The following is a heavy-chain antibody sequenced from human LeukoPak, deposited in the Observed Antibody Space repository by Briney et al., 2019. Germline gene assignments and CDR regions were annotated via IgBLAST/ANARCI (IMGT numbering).Heavy chain of an antibody. CDR1: GGSFSGYY. D-gene: IGHD3-22*01. CDR2: INHSGST. Sequence: PSETLSLTWAVYGGSFSGYYWSWIRQPPGKGLEWIGEINHSGSTYYNPSLKSRVTISVDSSENQFSLKLTSVTAADTAVYYCATLGEYYDSSGYYYNWGQGTLVTVSS. CDR3: ATLGEYYDSSGYYYN. J-gene: IGHJ4*02. V-gene: IGHV4-34*01.